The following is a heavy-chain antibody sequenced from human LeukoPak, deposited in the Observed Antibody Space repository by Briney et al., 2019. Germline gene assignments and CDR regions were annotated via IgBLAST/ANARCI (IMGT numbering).Heavy chain of an antibody. V-gene: IGHV3-30*02. D-gene: IGHD2-15*01. CDR1: GFTFRNSG. CDR2: IRYDESKK. J-gene: IGHJ5*02. Sequence: PGGSLRLSCVASGFTFRNSGMQWVRQARGKGLEWGALIRYDESKKYYADSVKGGFTTSRDNSKNTLFLQMNSLRIDDTAVYYCANSSFQAWGQGTLVTVSS. CDR3: ANSSFQA.